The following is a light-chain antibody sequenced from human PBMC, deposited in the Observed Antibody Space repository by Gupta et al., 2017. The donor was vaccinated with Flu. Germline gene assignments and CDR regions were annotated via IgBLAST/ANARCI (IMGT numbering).Light chain of an antibody. J-gene: IGKJ1*01. CDR3: MQGLQTPQT. Sequence: VSPLAPAFISCRASHWRPHRNKYNYLNWYLPKPGQAPQLLIYSGSNLPYGVPARFSGSGSGTDFTLTISSVEAGDVGAYYCMQGLQTPQTFGRGTKVEIK. V-gene: IGKV2-28*01. CDR1: HWRPHRNKYNY. CDR2: SGS.